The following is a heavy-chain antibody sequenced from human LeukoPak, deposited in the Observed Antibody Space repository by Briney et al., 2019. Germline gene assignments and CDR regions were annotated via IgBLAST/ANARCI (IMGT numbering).Heavy chain of an antibody. V-gene: IGHV1-18*01. CDR3: ARTPDNYSNDY. D-gene: IGHD5-24*01. Sequence: PGGSVTVSCKASGYTFTSYGISWVRQAPGQGLEWMGWISAYNGNTNYAQKLQSRVTMTTDTSTSTAYMELRSLRSDDTAVYYCARTPDNYSNDYWGQGTLVTVSS. CDR1: GYTFTSYG. J-gene: IGHJ4*02. CDR2: ISAYNGNT.